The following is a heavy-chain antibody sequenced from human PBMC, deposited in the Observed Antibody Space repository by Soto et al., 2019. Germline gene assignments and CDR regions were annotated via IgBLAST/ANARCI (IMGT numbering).Heavy chain of an antibody. CDR2: ISYDGSNK. CDR3: ARDRVVPASLRSYYYYGMDV. CDR1: GFTFSSYA. V-gene: IGHV3-30-3*01. Sequence: GGSLRLSCAASGFTFSSYAMHWVRQAPGKGLEWVAVISYDGSNKYYADSVKGRFTIYRDNSKNTLYLQMNSLRAEDTAVYYCARDRVVPASLRSYYYYGMDVWGQGTTVTLSS. J-gene: IGHJ6*02. D-gene: IGHD2-2*02.